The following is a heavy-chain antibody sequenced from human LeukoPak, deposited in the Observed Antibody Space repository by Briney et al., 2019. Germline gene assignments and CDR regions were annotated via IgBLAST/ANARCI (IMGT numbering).Heavy chain of an antibody. CDR2: IKQDGSEK. CDR3: VRDATLIPGTVYFDY. CDR1: GFSFSRYW. V-gene: IGHV3-7*01. Sequence: GGSLRLSCAASGFSFSRYWMSWVRQAPGKGLEWVANIKQDGSEKNYVESVKGRFTISRDNAKNSLYLQMNNLRGEDTAIYYCVRDATLIPGTVYFDYWGQGALVTVSS. J-gene: IGHJ4*02. D-gene: IGHD2-15*01.